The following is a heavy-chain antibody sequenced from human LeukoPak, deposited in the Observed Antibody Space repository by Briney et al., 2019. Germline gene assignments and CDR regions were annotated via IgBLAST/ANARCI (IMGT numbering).Heavy chain of an antibody. CDR2: ISGSGGST. CDR3: AKGSKGYGSGSHDY. V-gene: IGHV3-23*01. CDR1: GFTFSSYA. Sequence: GGSLRLSCAASGFTFSSYAMSWVRQAPGKGLEWVSAISGSGGSTYYADSVKGRFTISRDNSKNTLYLQMNSLRAEDTAVYYCAKGSKGYGSGSHDYWGRGTLSPSPQ. D-gene: IGHD3-10*01. J-gene: IGHJ4*02.